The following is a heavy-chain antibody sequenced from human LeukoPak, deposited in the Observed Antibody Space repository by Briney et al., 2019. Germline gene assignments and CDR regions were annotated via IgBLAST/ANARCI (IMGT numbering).Heavy chain of an antibody. Sequence: PSETLSLTCTVSGGSISSYYWSWIRQPAGKGLEWIGRIYTSGSTNYNPSLKSRVTMSVDTSKNQFSLKLSSVTAADTAVYYCARQAGSSGYQTYYYYYGMDVWGQGATVTVSS. CDR1: GGSISSYY. J-gene: IGHJ6*02. CDR2: IYTSGST. D-gene: IGHD3-22*01. CDR3: ARQAGSSGYQTYYYYYGMDV. V-gene: IGHV4-4*07.